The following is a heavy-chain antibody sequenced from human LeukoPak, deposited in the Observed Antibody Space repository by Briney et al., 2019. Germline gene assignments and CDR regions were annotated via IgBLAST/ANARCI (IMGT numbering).Heavy chain of an antibody. CDR2: ISAYNGNT. J-gene: IGHJ4*02. V-gene: IGHV1-18*01. D-gene: IGHD1-26*01. CDR3: ARSYSRRIIDY. Sequence: ASVKVSCKASGYTFTSYGISWVRQAPGQGLEWMGWISAYNGNTNYAQKLQGRVTMTTDTSTSTAYMELRSLRPDDTAIYYCARSYSRRIIDYWGQGALVTVSS. CDR1: GYTFTSYG.